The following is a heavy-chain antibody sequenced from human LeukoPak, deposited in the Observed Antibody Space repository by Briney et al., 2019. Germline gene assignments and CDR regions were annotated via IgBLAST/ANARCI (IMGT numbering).Heavy chain of an antibody. J-gene: IGHJ6*03. V-gene: IGHV4-59*01. D-gene: IGHD6-13*01. Sequence: SETLSPTCTVSGGSISSYYWSWIRQPPGKGPEWIGYIYYSGSTNYNPSLKSRVSISVDTSKNQFSLKLSSVTAADTAVYYCARTTEAHSWRTRYYDYYMDVWGKGTTVTVSS. CDR2: IYYSGST. CDR3: ARTTEAHSWRTRYYDYYMDV. CDR1: GGSISSYY.